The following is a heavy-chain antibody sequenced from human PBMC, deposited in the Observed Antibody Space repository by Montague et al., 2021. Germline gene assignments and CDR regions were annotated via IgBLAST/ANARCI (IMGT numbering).Heavy chain of an antibody. Sequence: SETLSLTCTVSGASITGNIYYWSWIRQSPVKALDWIGNIYYSGNSFYHPSLKIRITIAVDTSKNHFSLKLISVTAADTAIYYCSRVFSSWYVGWFDPWGKGTLVTVSS. CDR3: SRVFSSWYVGWFDP. V-gene: IGHV4-39*02. J-gene: IGHJ5*02. D-gene: IGHD6-13*01. CDR1: GASITGNIYY. CDR2: IYYSGNS.